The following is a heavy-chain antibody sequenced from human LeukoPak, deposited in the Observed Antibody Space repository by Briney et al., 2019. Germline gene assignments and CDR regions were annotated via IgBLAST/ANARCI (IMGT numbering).Heavy chain of an antibody. J-gene: IGHJ4*02. CDR3: ARDPIAYCGADCYSD. D-gene: IGHD2-21*02. V-gene: IGHV4-30-4*01. CDR1: GGSISSGDYY. Sequence: PSETLSLTCTVSGGSISSGDYYWSWIRQPPGKGLEWIGYIYYSGSTYYNPSLKSRVTISVDTSKNQFSLKLSSVTAADTAVYYCARDPIAYCGADCYSDWGQGTLVTVSS. CDR2: IYYSGST.